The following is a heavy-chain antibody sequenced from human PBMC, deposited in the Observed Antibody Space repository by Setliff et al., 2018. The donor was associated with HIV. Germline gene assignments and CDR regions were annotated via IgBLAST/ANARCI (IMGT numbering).Heavy chain of an antibody. J-gene: IGHJ4*01. V-gene: IGHV4-59*11. CDR2: SSYSGST. CDR3: ARTRGYSYGTLAGFDY. CDR1: GASIRSQY. Sequence: SETLSLTCTVSGASIRSQYWSWIRKPPGKGLEWIGYSSYSGSTNYNPSLESRVAMSVDTSKQQFSLEVSSVTAADTAVYYCARTRGYSYGTLAGFDYWGRGSLVTAPQ. D-gene: IGHD5-18*01.